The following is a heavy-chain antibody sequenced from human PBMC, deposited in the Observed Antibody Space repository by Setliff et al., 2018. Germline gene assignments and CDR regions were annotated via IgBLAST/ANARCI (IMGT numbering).Heavy chain of an antibody. CDR2: IIPILGIA. V-gene: IGHV1-69*10. CDR3: ARGGQLLYPWDY. D-gene: IGHD2-2*02. Sequence: VASVKVSCKASGGTFSSYAISWVRQAPGQGLEWMGGIIPILGIANYAQKFQGRVTITADKSTSTAYMELSSLRSEDTAVYYCARGGQLLYPWDYWGQGTLVTVSS. CDR1: GGTFSSYA. J-gene: IGHJ4*02.